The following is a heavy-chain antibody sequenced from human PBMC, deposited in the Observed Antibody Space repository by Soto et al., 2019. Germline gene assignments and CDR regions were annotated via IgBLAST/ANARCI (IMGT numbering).Heavy chain of an antibody. D-gene: IGHD1-26*01. J-gene: IGHJ4*02. Sequence: EVQLVDSGGGLVQPGGSLRLSCAASGFTFSSYSMNWVRQAPGKGLEWVSYISISSGTIYYADSVKGRFTISRDNAKNALYLQINRLRDEDTAVYYCARVGGTTRAPIDYWGQRTLVTVSS. V-gene: IGHV3-48*02. CDR1: GFTFSSYS. CDR3: ARVGGTTRAPIDY. CDR2: ISISSGTI.